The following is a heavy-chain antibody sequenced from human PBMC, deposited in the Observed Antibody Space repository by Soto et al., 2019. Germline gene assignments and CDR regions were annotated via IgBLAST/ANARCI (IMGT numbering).Heavy chain of an antibody. Sequence: SVKVSCKASGGTFSSYAISWVRQAPGQGLEWMGGIIPIFGTANYAQKFQGRVTITADESTSTAYMELSSLRSEDTAVYYCARYTYYDFWSGYLSYWGQGTLVTVSS. CDR3: ARYTYYDFWSGYLSY. CDR2: IIPIFGTA. D-gene: IGHD3-3*01. CDR1: GGTFSSYA. V-gene: IGHV1-69*13. J-gene: IGHJ4*02.